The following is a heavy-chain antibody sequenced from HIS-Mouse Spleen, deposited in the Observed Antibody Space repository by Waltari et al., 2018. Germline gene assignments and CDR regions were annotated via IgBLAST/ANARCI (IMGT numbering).Heavy chain of an antibody. CDR2: IYYSGST. Sequence: QLQLQESGPGLVKPSETLSLTCTGSGGSISSSSYYWGWIRQPAGKGLEWIGSIYYSGSTYYNPSLKSRVTISVDTSKNQFSLKLSSVTAADTAVYYCAREIPYSSSWYDWYFDLWGRGSLVTVSS. CDR3: AREIPYSSSWYDWYFDL. D-gene: IGHD6-13*01. J-gene: IGHJ2*01. V-gene: IGHV4-39*07. CDR1: GGSISSSSYY.